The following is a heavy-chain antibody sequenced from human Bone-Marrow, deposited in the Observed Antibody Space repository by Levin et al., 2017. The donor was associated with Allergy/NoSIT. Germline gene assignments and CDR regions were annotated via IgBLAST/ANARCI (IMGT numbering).Heavy chain of an antibody. CDR2: IYYSGST. D-gene: IGHD2-2*01. CDR3: ARDRGVVPAYDGMDV. V-gene: IGHV4-30-4*01. Sequence: PSETLSLTCTVSGGSISSGDYYWSWIRQPPGKGLEWIGYIYYSGSTYYNPSLKSRVTISVDTSKNQFSLKLSSVTAADTAVYYCARDRGVVPAYDGMDVWGQGTTVTVSS. J-gene: IGHJ6*02. CDR1: GGSISSGDYY.